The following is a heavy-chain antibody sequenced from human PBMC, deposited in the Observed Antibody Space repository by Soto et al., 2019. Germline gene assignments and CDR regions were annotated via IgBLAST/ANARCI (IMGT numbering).Heavy chain of an antibody. CDR2: IYHSGST. Sequence: TLSLTCAVSGGSISSTNWWSWVRQPPGKGLEWIGEIYHSGSTNYNPSLNSRVTISVDKSKNQFSLKLSSVTAADTAVYYCARDQSGSSLMDVWGQGTTVTVSS. V-gene: IGHV4-4*02. D-gene: IGHD5-12*01. CDR3: ARDQSGSSLMDV. CDR1: GGSISSTNW. J-gene: IGHJ6*02.